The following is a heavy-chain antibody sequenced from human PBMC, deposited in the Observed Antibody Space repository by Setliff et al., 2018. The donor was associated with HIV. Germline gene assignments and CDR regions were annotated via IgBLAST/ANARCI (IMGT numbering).Heavy chain of an antibody. V-gene: IGHV4-39*01. CDR2: VYYSGTT. D-gene: IGHD3-3*01. J-gene: IGHJ3*02. Sequence: SETLSLTCTVSGGSISSSSYYWGWVRQPPGKGLEWIGSVYYSGTTYYNPSLTSRVTISVDTSKNQFSLQLTSVTAADTALYYCARHFSIFGVTIISNDAFDIWGRGTMVTVSS. CDR3: ARHFSIFGVTIISNDAFDI. CDR1: GGSISSSSYY.